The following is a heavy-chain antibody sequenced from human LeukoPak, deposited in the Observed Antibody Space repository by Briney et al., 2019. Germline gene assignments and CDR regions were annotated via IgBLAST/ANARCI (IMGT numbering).Heavy chain of an antibody. J-gene: IGHJ4*02. CDR1: GFTFSSYG. CDR3: ARGRSGSHHFDS. D-gene: IGHD3-10*01. V-gene: IGHV3-33*01. CDR2: IWYDGSNK. Sequence: GRSLRLSCAASGFTFSSYGMHWVRQAPGKGLEWVAVIWYDGSNKYYADSVKGRFTISRDNSKNTLYLQMNSLRADDTAVYYCARGRSGSHHFDSWGQGTLVTVPS.